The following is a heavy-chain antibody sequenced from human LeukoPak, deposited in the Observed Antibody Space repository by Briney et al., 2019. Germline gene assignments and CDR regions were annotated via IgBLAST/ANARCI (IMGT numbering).Heavy chain of an antibody. D-gene: IGHD3-3*01. CDR2: IYHSGTT. CDR1: GYSISSGYY. CDR3: ARSTVLRFLEWFPWAAFDI. Sequence: PSETLSLTCTVSGYSISSGYYWGWIRQPPGKGLEWIGSIYHSGTTYYNPSLKSRVTISVDTSKNQFSLNLSSVTAADTAVCYCARSTVLRFLEWFPWAAFDIWGQGTMVTVSS. J-gene: IGHJ3*02. V-gene: IGHV4-38-2*02.